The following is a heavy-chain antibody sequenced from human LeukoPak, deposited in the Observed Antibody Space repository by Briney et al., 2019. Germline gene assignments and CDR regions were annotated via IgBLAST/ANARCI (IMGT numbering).Heavy chain of an antibody. J-gene: IGHJ4*02. CDR2: FDPEDGET. D-gene: IGHD3-9*01. V-gene: IGHV1-24*01. CDR3: GGFVSRLAYFDY. CDR1: GYTLTELS. Sequence: GASVKVSCKVSGYTLTELSMHWVRQAPGKGLEWMGGFDPEDGETIYAQKFQGRVTMTEDTSTDTAYMELSSLRSEDTAVYYCGGFVSRLAYFDYWGQGTLVTVSS.